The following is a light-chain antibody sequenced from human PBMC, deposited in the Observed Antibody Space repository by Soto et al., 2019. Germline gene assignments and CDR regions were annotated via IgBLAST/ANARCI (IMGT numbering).Light chain of an antibody. V-gene: IGKV3-20*01. Sequence: EIVLTQSPGTLSLSLGERATLSCRASQSVSSSYLAWYQQKPGQAPRLLIYGASSRATGIPDRFSGSGSGTDFTLTISRLEPEDFAVYYCQQYVGSLTFGGGTKVEIK. CDR2: GAS. CDR3: QQYVGSLT. J-gene: IGKJ4*01. CDR1: QSVSSSY.